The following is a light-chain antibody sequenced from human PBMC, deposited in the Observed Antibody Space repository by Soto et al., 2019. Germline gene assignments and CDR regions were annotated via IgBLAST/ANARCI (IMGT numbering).Light chain of an antibody. CDR3: TSYAGGNNV. Sequence: QSALTQPPSASGSPGQSVTISCTGTSSDVGGYNYVSWYQQHPGKVPKLIIYEVNKRPSGVPDRFSGSKSGNTASLTVSGLHAEDEAYYYCTSYAGGNNVFGTGTKVTVL. CDR1: SSDVGGYNY. J-gene: IGLJ1*01. CDR2: EVN. V-gene: IGLV2-8*01.